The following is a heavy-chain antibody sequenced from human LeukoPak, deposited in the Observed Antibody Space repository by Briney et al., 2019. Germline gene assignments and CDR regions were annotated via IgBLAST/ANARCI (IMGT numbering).Heavy chain of an antibody. CDR1: GFTFSSYA. D-gene: IGHD3-16*01. V-gene: IGHV3-23*01. CDR3: AKDAALYPFFFDY. Sequence: GGSLRLSCAASGFTFSSYAMTWVRQAPGKGQEWVSAVSGSGGHTYYADSVKGRFTISRDNSKNTLYLQMDTLRAEDTAVYYCAKDAALYPFFFDYWGQGTLVTVSS. CDR2: VSGSGGHT. J-gene: IGHJ4*02.